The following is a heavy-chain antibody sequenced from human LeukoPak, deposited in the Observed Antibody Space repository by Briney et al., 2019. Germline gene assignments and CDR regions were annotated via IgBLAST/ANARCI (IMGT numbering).Heavy chain of an antibody. J-gene: IGHJ4*02. V-gene: IGHV3-23*01. Sequence: GGSLRLSCAASGFPFSGNAMSWVRQVPGRGLEWVSGVGGDEKTHYADFVRGRFTISRDNARNTVFLQMNSLTVEDAAVYYYAKDLSWWVTVDYWGQGVLVTVSS. D-gene: IGHD2-21*02. CDR2: VGGDEKT. CDR3: AKDLSWWVTVDY. CDR1: GFPFSGNA.